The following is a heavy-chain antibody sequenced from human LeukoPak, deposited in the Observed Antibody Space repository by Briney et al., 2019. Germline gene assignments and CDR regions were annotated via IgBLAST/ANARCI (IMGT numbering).Heavy chain of an antibody. J-gene: IGHJ4*02. CDR1: GFPFSSYS. D-gene: IGHD1-26*01. CDR3: ARDGDLVGATYFDY. Sequence: GSLRLSCAASGFPFSSYSMNWVRQAPGKGLEWVSSISSSSSYIYYADSVKGRFTISRDNAKNSLYLQMNSLRAEDTAVYYCARDGDLVGATYFDYWGQGTLVTVSS. CDR2: ISSSSSYI. V-gene: IGHV3-21*01.